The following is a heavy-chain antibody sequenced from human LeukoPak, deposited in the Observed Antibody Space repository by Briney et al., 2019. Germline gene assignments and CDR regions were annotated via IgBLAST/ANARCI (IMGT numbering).Heavy chain of an antibody. CDR3: ARGAGVTDHGYSSSWYAR. J-gene: IGHJ4*02. V-gene: IGHV4-31*03. CDR2: IYYSGST. D-gene: IGHD6-13*01. Sequence: PSESLSLTCTVSGGSISRGGSYWSWIRQTPGKGLEWIGYIYYSGSTYYNPSLKSRLTISVDTSKNQFSLTLSSVTAADTAVYYCARGAGVTDHGYSSSWYARWGQGTLVTVSS. CDR1: GGSISRGGSY.